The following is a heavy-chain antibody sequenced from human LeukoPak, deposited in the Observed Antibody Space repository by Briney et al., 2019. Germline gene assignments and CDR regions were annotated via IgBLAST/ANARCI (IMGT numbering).Heavy chain of an antibody. D-gene: IGHD3-9*01. CDR2: ISAYNGNT. CDR3: ARVNYDILTGYYIPHGFDI. J-gene: IGHJ3*02. CDR1: GYTFTSYG. Sequence: ASVKVSCKASGYTFTSYGISWVRQAPGQGLEWMGWISAYNGNTNYAQKLQDRVTMTTDTSTSTAYMELRSLRSDDTAVYYCARVNYDILTGYYIPHGFDIWGQGTMVTVSS. V-gene: IGHV1-18*01.